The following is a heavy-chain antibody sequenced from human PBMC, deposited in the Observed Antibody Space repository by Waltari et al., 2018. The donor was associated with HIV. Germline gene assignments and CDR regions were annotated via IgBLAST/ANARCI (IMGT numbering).Heavy chain of an antibody. V-gene: IGHV6-1*01. J-gene: IGHJ6*02. CDR1: GDTVSSSNSA. CDR3: ARDGPGDYYYDGVDV. Sequence: QVVLLQSGPGLLKSSQTLSLTCAISGDTVSSSNSAWNWIRQSPSRGLEWLGSTYNRSKWYRDYALSVRSRITIRADTSKNQVSLQLNSVTPEDTAVYLCARDGPGDYYYDGVDVWGLGTTITVSS. D-gene: IGHD1-1*01. CDR2: TYNRSKWYR.